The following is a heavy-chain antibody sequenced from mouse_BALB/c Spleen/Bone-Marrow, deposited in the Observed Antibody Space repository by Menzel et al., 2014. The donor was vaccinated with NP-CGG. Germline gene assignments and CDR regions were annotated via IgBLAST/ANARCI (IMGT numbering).Heavy chain of an antibody. CDR2: IRNKANGYTT. J-gene: IGHJ2*01. CDR1: GFTFTDYY. Sequence: EVQGVESGGGLVQPGGSLRLSCATSGFTFTDYYMNWVRQPPGKALEWLGFIRNKANGYTTEYSASVKGRFTISRDNSQNILYLQMNTLRAEDSATYYCVRDKGRVFFDYWGQGTTPTVSS. CDR3: VRDKGRVFFDY. V-gene: IGHV7-3*02.